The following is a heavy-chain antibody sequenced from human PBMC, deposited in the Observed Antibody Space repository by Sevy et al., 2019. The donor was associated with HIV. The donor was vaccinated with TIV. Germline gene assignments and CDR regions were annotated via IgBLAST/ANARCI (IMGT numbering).Heavy chain of an antibody. CDR3: TTDYCSGGSCSIPFDY. Sequence: GGSLRLSCAASGFTFSNAWMSWDRQAPGKGLEWVGRIKSKTDGGTTDDAAPVKGRFTISRDDSKNTLYLQMNSLKTEDTAVYYCTTDYCSGGSCSIPFDYWGQGTLVTVSS. CDR1: GFTFSNAW. J-gene: IGHJ4*02. CDR2: IKSKTDGGTT. V-gene: IGHV3-15*01. D-gene: IGHD2-15*01.